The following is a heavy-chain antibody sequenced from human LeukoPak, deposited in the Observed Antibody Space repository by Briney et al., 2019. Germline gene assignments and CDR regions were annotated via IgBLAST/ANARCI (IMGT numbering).Heavy chain of an antibody. CDR1: GFTFSGYG. CDR2: IWYDGSNE. J-gene: IGHJ4*02. CDR3: ARDLASASSSSSGDY. V-gene: IGHV3-33*08. D-gene: IGHD6-6*01. Sequence: HAGRSLRLSCAASGFTFSGYGMYWVRQAPGKGLDWVAVIWYDGSNEYYADSVKGRFTISRDNSKNTLYLQMNSLRAEDTAVYYCARDLASASSSSSGDYWGQGTLVTVSS.